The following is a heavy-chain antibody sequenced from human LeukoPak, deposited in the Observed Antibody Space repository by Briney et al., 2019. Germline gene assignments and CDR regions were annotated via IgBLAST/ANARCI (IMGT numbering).Heavy chain of an antibody. CDR2: ISAYNGNT. J-gene: IGHJ4*02. Sequence: ASVKVSCKASGHTFTDYYMHWVGQAPGQGLEWMGWISAYNGNTNYAQKLQGRVTMTTDTSTSTAYMELRSLRSDDTAVYYCARDRDGYNFYFDYWGQGTLVTVSS. D-gene: IGHD5-24*01. CDR3: ARDRDGYNFYFDY. V-gene: IGHV1-18*04. CDR1: GHTFTDYY.